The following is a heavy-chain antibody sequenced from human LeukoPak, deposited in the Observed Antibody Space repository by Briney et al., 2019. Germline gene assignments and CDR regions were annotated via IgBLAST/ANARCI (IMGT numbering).Heavy chain of an antibody. J-gene: IGHJ3*02. CDR1: GFTFNNFA. V-gene: IGHV3-64D*08. Sequence: GGSLRLSCSASGFTFNNFAMHWVRQAPGKGLEYVSGINNDGGSSYFADSAKSRFTISRDNSVNTLYLQMSSLRPEDTAVYYCVKTMVTFGGVIRTDAFDIWGHGTLVTVSS. D-gene: IGHD3-16*01. CDR2: INNDGGSS. CDR3: VKTMVTFGGVIRTDAFDI.